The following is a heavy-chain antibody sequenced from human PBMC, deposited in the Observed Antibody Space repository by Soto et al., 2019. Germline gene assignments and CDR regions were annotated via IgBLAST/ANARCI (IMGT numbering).Heavy chain of an antibody. J-gene: IGHJ4*02. CDR3: ARGPHYYDSSGYLGY. D-gene: IGHD3-22*01. Sequence: ASVKVSCKASGYTFTSYGISWVRQAPGQGLEWMGWISAYNGNTNYAQKLQGRVTMTTDTSTSTAYMELRSLRSDDTAVYYCARGPHYYDSSGYLGYWGQGTLVTVSS. V-gene: IGHV1-18*01. CDR1: GYTFTSYG. CDR2: ISAYNGNT.